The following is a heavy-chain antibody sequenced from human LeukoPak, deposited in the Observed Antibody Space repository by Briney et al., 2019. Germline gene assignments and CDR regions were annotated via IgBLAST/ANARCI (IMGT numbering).Heavy chain of an antibody. CDR1: GYSFTSYW. D-gene: IGHD3-9*01. CDR3: ARHKRLLYYDILPLPDY. V-gene: IGHV5-10-1*01. Sequence: GESLKISCQGSGYSFTSYWISWVRQVPGKGLEWMGRIDPSDSYTNYSPSFQGHVTISADKSISTAYLQWSSLKASDTAMYYCARHKRLLYYDILPLPDYWGQGTLVTVSS. J-gene: IGHJ4*02. CDR2: IDPSDSYT.